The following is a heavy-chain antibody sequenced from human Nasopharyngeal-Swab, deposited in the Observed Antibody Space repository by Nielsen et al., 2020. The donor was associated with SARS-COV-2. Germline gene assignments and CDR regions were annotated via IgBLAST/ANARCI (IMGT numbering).Heavy chain of an antibody. CDR3: ARDVAGADSA. J-gene: IGHJ5*02. CDR2: ISFDGSKK. Sequence: GESLKISCAASGFTFNSHGMHWVRQAPGKGLEWVAVISFDGSKKYYADSVKGRFTISRDSSKNTLYLQMNSLRAEDTAVYYCARDVAGADSAWGQGTLVTVSS. D-gene: IGHD2-21*01. CDR1: GFTFNSHG. V-gene: IGHV3-30*03.